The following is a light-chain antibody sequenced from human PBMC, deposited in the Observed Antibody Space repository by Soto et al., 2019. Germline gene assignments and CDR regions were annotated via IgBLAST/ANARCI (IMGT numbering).Light chain of an antibody. Sequence: QSALAQPTPVSGSPGQSITISRTGNHNDIGTYDYVSWYQQHPGRAPRLLIHGVTTRPSGISGRFSASKSGLTASLTISGLQPEDEADYYCSSFTSNRIYVFGPGTKVTVL. V-gene: IGLV2-14*03. CDR2: GVT. CDR3: SSFTSNRIYV. J-gene: IGLJ1*01. CDR1: HNDIGTYDY.